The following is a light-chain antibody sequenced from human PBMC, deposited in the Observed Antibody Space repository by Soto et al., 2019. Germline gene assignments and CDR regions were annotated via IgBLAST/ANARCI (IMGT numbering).Light chain of an antibody. Sequence: EIVVTQSPATLSVSPGERATLSCRASQSVNTNFAWYQQKPGQAPRLLIYGASTRATGIPDRFSGSGYGTDFTLTISRLEPEDVAVYYCQHCDSLPWTFGQGTKVDIK. CDR2: GAS. J-gene: IGKJ1*01. CDR1: QSVNTN. V-gene: IGKV3-15*01. CDR3: QHCDSLPWT.